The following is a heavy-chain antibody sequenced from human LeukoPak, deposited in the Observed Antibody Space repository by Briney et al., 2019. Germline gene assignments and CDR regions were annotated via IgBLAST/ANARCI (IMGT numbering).Heavy chain of an antibody. V-gene: IGHV1-69*13. J-gene: IGHJ5*02. CDR2: IIPIFGTA. CDR3: ASATELGYCSGGSCYVSRPIYQFDP. D-gene: IGHD2-15*01. CDR1: GGTFSSYA. Sequence: SVKVSSKASGGTFSSYAISWVRQAPGQGLEWMGGIIPIFGTANYAQKFQGRVTITADESTSTAYMELSSLRSEDTAVYYCASATELGYCSGGSCYVSRPIYQFDPWGQGTLVTVSS.